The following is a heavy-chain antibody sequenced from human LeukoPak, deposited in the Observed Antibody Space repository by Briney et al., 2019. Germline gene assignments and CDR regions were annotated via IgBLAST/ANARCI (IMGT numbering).Heavy chain of an antibody. CDR1: GYTFTSYG. D-gene: IGHD6-19*01. J-gene: IGHJ4*02. CDR3: ARRTKGGAVAGEFDY. Sequence: ASVTVSCKASGYTFTSYGISWVRQAPGQGLEGMGWISAYNGNTNYAQKLQGRVTMTTDTSTSTAYMELRSLRPDDTAVYYCARRTKGGAVAGEFDYWGQGTLVTVSS. V-gene: IGHV1-18*01. CDR2: ISAYNGNT.